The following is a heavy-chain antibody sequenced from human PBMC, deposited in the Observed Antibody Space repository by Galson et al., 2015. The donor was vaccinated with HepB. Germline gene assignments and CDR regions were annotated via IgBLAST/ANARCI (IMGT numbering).Heavy chain of an antibody. J-gene: IGHJ4*02. Sequence: TLSLTCTVSGGSISSGGYYWSWIRQHPGKGLEWIGYIYYSGSTYYNPSLKSRVTISVDTSKNQFSLKLSSVTAADTAVYYCARDRRGIQDYWGQGTLVTVSS. V-gene: IGHV4-31*03. CDR1: GGSISSGGYY. CDR3: ARDRRGIQDY. CDR2: IYYSGST. D-gene: IGHD5-18*01.